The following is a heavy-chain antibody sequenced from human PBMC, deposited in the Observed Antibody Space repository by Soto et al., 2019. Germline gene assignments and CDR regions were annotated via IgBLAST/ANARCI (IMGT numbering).Heavy chain of an antibody. J-gene: IGHJ4*02. CDR3: ARDYGHDCGGGNCYFYF. Sequence: QVQLVQSGAEVTKPGSSVKVSCKASGGTFSRYAINWVRQAPGHGLEWMGGIIPLVGTATYAQQFQGRVTITAGESASTAHMELRSLRSEDTAVYYCARDYGHDCGGGNCYFYFWGQGTLVTVSS. V-gene: IGHV1-69*01. CDR2: IIPLVGTA. CDR1: GGTFSRYA. D-gene: IGHD2-15*01.